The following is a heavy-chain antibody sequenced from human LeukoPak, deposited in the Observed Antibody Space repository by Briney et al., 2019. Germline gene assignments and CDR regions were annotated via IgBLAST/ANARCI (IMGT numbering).Heavy chain of an antibody. CDR1: GFTVSSNY. V-gene: IGHV3-53*01. D-gene: IGHD5-24*01. Sequence: GGSLRLSCAASGFTVSSNYMSWVRQAPGKGLEWVSVIYSGGSTYYADSVKGRFTISRDNSKNTLYLQMNSLRAEDTAVYYCANSRDGYNFSPFDYWGQGTLVTVSS. CDR3: ANSRDGYNFSPFDY. J-gene: IGHJ4*02. CDR2: IYSGGST.